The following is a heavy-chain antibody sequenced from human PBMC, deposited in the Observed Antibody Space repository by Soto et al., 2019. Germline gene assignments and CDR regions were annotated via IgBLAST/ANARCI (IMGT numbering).Heavy chain of an antibody. CDR1: GGSVTTGSYN. Sequence: QVQLQESGPGLVTPSETLSLTCTVSGGSVTTGSYNWSWIRRPPGKGLEWIGNIFFTGITHYNPSLNNRVTMSVDTSKNQFSLTVTSVTAADTAVYYCARDGHGMDVWGQGTTVTVSS. CDR2: IFFTGIT. J-gene: IGHJ6*02. CDR3: ARDGHGMDV. V-gene: IGHV4-61*01.